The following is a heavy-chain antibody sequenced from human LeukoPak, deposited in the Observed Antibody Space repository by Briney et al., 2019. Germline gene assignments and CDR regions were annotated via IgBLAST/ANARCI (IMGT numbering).Heavy chain of an antibody. CDR3: ARLYIAAAAPFDY. CDR1: GFTFSSYS. D-gene: IGHD6-13*01. J-gene: IGHJ4*02. V-gene: IGHV3-21*01. Sequence: PGGSLRLSCAASGFTFSSYSMNWVRQAPGKGLEWVSSISSSSSYIYYADSVKGRFTISRDNAKNSLYLQMNSLRAEDTAVYYCARLYIAAAAPFDYWGQGTLVTVSS. CDR2: ISSSSSYI.